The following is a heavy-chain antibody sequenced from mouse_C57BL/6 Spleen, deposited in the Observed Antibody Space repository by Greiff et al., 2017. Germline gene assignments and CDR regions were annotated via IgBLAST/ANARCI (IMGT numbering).Heavy chain of an antibody. CDR3: AISFIGRYFDY. CDR1: GFTFTDYY. CDR2: IRNKANGYTT. D-gene: IGHD3-1*01. J-gene: IGHJ2*01. Sequence: EVKLQQSGGGLVQPGGSLSLSCAASGFTFTDYYMSWVRQPPGTALEWLGFIRNKANGYTTEYSASVKGRFTISRDNSQSILYLQMNALRAEDSATYYCAISFIGRYFDYWGQGTTLTVSS. V-gene: IGHV7-3*01.